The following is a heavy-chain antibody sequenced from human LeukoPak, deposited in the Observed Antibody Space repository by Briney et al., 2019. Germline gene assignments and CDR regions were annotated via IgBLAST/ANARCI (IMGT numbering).Heavy chain of an antibody. CDR3: AKDLQIGAAVYYFDY. CDR2: IASDGRDK. D-gene: IGHD6-13*01. V-gene: IGHV3-30*18. J-gene: IGHJ4*02. Sequence: GGSLRLSCAASGFIFNKYAMHWVRQAPGKGLEWVAVIASDGRDKHHADSVNGRFTISRDNSKNIVYLQMNSLRPEDTAIYFCAKDLQIGAAVYYFDYWGQGTLVTVSS. CDR1: GFIFNKYA.